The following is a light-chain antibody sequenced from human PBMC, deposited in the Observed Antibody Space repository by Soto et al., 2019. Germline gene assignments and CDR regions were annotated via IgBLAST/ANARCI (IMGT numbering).Light chain of an antibody. CDR1: SSNIGSNY. J-gene: IGLJ2*01. Sequence: QLVLTQPPSASGTPGQRVTISCSGSSSNIGSNYVYWYQQLPGTAPKLLIYGNNQRPSGVPDRFSGSKSGTSASLAISGLRSEDEADYHCATWGDSLSGVVFGGGTKLTVL. CDR3: ATWGDSLSGVV. CDR2: GNN. V-gene: IGLV1-47*01.